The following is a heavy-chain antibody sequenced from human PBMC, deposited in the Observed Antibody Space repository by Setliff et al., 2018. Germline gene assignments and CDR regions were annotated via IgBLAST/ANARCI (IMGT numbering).Heavy chain of an antibody. CDR3: ARTHCTTTSCFYFHY. CDR2: ISHGVST. V-gene: IGHV4-30-4*01. D-gene: IGHD2-2*01. J-gene: IGHJ4*02. CDR1: GAPVTSFDYY. Sequence: SETLSLTCTVSGAPVTSFDYYWSWIRQPPGKGLEYTGHISHGVSTSYSPSLKSRLSISADTSKNQFSLKLTSVTAADTAVYYCARTHCTTTSCFYFHYWGQGTVVTVSS.